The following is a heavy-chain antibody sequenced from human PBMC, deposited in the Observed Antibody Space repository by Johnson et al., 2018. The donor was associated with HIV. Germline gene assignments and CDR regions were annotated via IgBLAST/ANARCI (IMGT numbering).Heavy chain of an antibody. CDR2: ISYDGSNK. J-gene: IGHJ3*01. V-gene: IGHV3-30*03. CDR3: ARDRGVDAFDV. Sequence: QMLLVESGGGLVQPGGSLRLSCAAHGFTFSSYGMHWVRQAPGKGLEWVAVISYDGSNKYYADSVKGRFTISRDNSKNTLYLQMNSLRAEDTAVYYCARDRGVDAFDVWGQGTVVTVSS. CDR1: GFTFSSYG. D-gene: IGHD3-10*01.